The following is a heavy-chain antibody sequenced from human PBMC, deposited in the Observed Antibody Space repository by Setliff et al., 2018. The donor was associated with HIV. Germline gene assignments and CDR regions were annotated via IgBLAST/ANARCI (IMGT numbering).Heavy chain of an antibody. Sequence: ASVKVSCKASGYTFTGYYMHWVRQAPGQGLEWMGWINPNSGVTNYAQNFQGRVTMTRDTSISTAYMELSRLRSDDTAVYYCARDLSLDIAAAGADYWGQGTLVTSPQ. J-gene: IGHJ4*02. CDR1: GYTFTGYY. CDR2: INPNSGVT. D-gene: IGHD6-13*01. V-gene: IGHV1-2*02. CDR3: ARDLSLDIAAAGADY.